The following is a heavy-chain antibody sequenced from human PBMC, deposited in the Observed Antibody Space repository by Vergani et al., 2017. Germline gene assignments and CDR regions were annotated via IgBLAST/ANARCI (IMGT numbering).Heavy chain of an antibody. CDR2: ISGSGGST. V-gene: IGHV3-23*01. CDR1: GFTFSSYA. D-gene: IGHD6-19*01. CDR3: AKVRSGWYGDFDS. Sequence: EVQLLESGGGLVQPGGSLRLSCAASGFTFSSYAMSWVRQAPGKGLEWVSAISGSGGSTDYADSVKGRFTISRDNSKNTLYLQMSSLRAEDTAVYYCAKVRSGWYGDFDSWGQGTLVTVSS. J-gene: IGHJ4*02.